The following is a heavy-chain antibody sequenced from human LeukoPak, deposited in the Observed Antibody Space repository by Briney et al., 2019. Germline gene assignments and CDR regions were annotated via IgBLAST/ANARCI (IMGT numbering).Heavy chain of an antibody. D-gene: IGHD6-19*01. Sequence: PGGSLRLSCAASGFTFSSYSMNWVRQAPGKGLEWVSYITGSSSTIYYADSVKGRFTISRDNAKNSLYLQMSSLRDEDTAVYYCARDAVAGIHFISLDYWGQGTLVTVSS. J-gene: IGHJ4*02. CDR3: ARDAVAGIHFISLDY. V-gene: IGHV3-48*02. CDR2: ITGSSSTI. CDR1: GFTFSSYS.